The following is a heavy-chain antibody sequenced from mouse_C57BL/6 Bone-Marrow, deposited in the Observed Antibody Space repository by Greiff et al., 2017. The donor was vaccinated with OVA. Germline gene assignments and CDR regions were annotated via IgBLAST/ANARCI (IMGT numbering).Heavy chain of an antibody. Sequence: EAQRVESGGGLVKPGGSLKLSCAASGFTFSSYAMSWVRQTPEKRLEWVATISDGGSYTYYPDNVKGRFTISRDNAKNNLYLQMSHLKSEDTAMYYCARDREAWFAYWGQGTLVTVSA. CDR3: ARDREAWFAY. J-gene: IGHJ3*01. V-gene: IGHV5-4*01. CDR1: GFTFSSYA. CDR2: ISDGGSYT. D-gene: IGHD3-1*01.